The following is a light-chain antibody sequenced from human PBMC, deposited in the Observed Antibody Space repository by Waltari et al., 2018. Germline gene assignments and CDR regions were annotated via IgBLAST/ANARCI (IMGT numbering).Light chain of an antibody. CDR2: DVS. V-gene: IGLV2-14*03. CDR1: SSDAGGYHF. J-gene: IGLJ2*01. Sequence: QSALTQPASVSGSPGPSITIPCTGTSSDAGGYHFVPWSQQHPGKAPKVMIYDVSDRPSGVSNRFSGSKSGNTASLTISGLQAEDEADYYCSSYTSINTLDVVFGGGTRLTVL. CDR3: SSYTSINTLDVV.